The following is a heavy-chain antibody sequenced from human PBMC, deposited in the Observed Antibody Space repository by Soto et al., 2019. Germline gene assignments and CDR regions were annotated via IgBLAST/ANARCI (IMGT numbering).Heavy chain of an antibody. CDR2: INSDGSST. D-gene: IGHD1-26*01. CDR1: GFTFSSYW. CDR3: ASYSGSYFPVGHDR. Sequence: PGGSLRLSCAASGFTFSSYWMHWVRQAPGKGLVWVSRINSDGSSTSYADSVKGRFTISRDNAKNTLYLQMNSLRAEDTAVYFCASYSGSYFPVGHDRWGQGTLVTV. J-gene: IGHJ5*02. V-gene: IGHV3-74*01.